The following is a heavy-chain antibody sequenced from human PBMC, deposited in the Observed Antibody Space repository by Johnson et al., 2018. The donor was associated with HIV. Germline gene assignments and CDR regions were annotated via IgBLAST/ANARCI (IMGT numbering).Heavy chain of an antibody. CDR3: ASVVVGPTPGAFDI. J-gene: IGHJ3*02. V-gene: IGHV3-15*01. Sequence: MLLVESGGGLVEPGGSLRLSCAASGFIFTDAWMNWLRQAPGKGLEWVGRIKSTSDDGTTDYATPVKGRFTISRDDSQDTLYLQMNSLRTEDTAVYSCASVVVGPTPGAFDIWGQGTMVTVSS. CDR1: GFIFTDAW. CDR2: IKSTSDDGTT. D-gene: IGHD1-26*01.